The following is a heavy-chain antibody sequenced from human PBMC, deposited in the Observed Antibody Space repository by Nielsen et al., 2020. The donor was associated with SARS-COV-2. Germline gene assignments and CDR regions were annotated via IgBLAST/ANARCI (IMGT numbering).Heavy chain of an antibody. CDR1: GFTFSSYA. CDR3: AKDVGYCSGGSCYSKGRWDAFDI. V-gene: IGHV3-23*01. Sequence: GESLKISCAASGFTFSSYAMSWVRQAPGKGLEWVSAISGSGGSTYYADSVKGRFTISRDNFKNTLYLQMNSLRAEDTAVYYCAKDVGYCSGGSCYSKGRWDAFDIWGQGTMVTVSS. J-gene: IGHJ3*02. D-gene: IGHD2-15*01. CDR2: ISGSGGST.